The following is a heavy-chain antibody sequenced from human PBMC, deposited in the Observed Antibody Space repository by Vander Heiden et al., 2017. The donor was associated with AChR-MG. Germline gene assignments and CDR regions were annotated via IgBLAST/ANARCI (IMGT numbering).Heavy chain of an antibody. Sequence: QVQLQQCGAGLLKPSETLSLTCAVYGGSFSGYYWSWIRQPPGKGLEWIGEINQSGSTNYNPSLKSRVTISVDTSKNQFSLKLSSVTAADTAVYYCARDYGDQGHWGQGTLVTVSS. V-gene: IGHV4-34*01. CDR1: GGSFSGYY. CDR3: ARDYGDQGH. CDR2: INQSGST. D-gene: IGHD4-17*01. J-gene: IGHJ1*01.